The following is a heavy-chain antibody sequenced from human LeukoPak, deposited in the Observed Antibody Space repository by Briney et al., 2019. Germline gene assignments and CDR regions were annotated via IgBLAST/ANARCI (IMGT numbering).Heavy chain of an antibody. CDR3: ATLPPRKQLVTIDY. Sequence: SVKVSCKASGYTFTDYNIHWVRQAPGQGLEWMGGIIPIFGTANYAQKFQGRVTITADESTSTAYMELSSLRSEDTAVYYCATLPPRKQLVTIDYWGQGTLVTVSS. J-gene: IGHJ4*02. D-gene: IGHD6-13*01. CDR2: IIPIFGTA. V-gene: IGHV1-69*13. CDR1: GYTFTDYN.